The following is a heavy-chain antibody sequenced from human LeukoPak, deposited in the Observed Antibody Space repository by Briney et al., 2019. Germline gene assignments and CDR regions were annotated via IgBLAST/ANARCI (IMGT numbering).Heavy chain of an antibody. Sequence: ASVKVSCKASGYTFTSYDINWVRQATGQGLEWMGWTNPNSGNTGYEQKFQGRVTMTRNTSISTAYMELSSLRSEDTAVYYCARRPTYDFWSGYYSRAYYYYMDGWGKGTTVTVSS. J-gene: IGHJ6*03. V-gene: IGHV1-8*01. CDR1: GYTFTSYD. CDR2: TNPNSGNT. D-gene: IGHD3-3*01. CDR3: ARRPTYDFWSGYYSRAYYYYMDG.